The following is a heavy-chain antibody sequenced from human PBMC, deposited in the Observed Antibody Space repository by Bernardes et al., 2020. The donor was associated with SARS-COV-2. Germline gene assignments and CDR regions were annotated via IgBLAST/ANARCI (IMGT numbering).Heavy chain of an antibody. J-gene: IGHJ5*02. CDR3: TSEINSASVS. D-gene: IGHD5-18*01. V-gene: IGHV4-39*01. Sequence: SETLSLTCTVSGASISSSGYYWAWIRQPPGKGLEWIGSIHYSGRTFYNPSLKSRITISVDTSKSQFSLRLSSVTAADTAVYYCTSEINSASVSCGQGTLVTVSS. CDR1: GASISSSGYY. CDR2: IHYSGRT.